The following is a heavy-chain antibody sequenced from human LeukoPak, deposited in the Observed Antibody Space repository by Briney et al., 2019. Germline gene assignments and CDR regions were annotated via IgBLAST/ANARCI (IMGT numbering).Heavy chain of an antibody. J-gene: IGHJ4*02. V-gene: IGHV1-69*13. CDR2: IIPIFGTA. D-gene: IGHD1-26*01. CDR1: GGTFSSYA. CDR3: ARDSGSYPSDFDY. Sequence: SVTVSCTASGGTFSSYAISWVRQAPGQGLEWMGGIIPIFGTANYAQKFQGRVTITADESTSTAYMELSSLRSEDTAVYYCARDSGSYPSDFDYWGQGTLVTVSS.